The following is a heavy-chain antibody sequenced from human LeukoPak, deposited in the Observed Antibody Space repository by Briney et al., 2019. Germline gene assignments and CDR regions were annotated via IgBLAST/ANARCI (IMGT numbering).Heavy chain of an antibody. Sequence: GESLKISCQGSGYKFTSYWIGWVRQMPGQGLDWMGIIYPGDSDTRYSPSFQGQVTISADKSISTAYLQWSSLKASDTAMYYCARALRYFDWLEDWGQGTLVTVSS. CDR2: IYPGDSDT. CDR1: GYKFTSYW. J-gene: IGHJ4*02. V-gene: IGHV5-51*01. D-gene: IGHD3-9*01. CDR3: ARALRYFDWLED.